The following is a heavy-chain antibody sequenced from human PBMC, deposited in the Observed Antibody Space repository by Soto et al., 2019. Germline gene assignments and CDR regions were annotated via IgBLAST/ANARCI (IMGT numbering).Heavy chain of an antibody. Sequence: AAVKVACKSSGYTFTSYSIHWVRQAPGQGLEWIGWINTDNGDAKYSQKFQGRVTVTRDTSATTAYMEVSSLRSEDTAVYYCARSQGYVVYWALGPLVSLSS. CDR3: ARSQGYVVY. V-gene: IGHV1-3*04. D-gene: IGHD2-15*01. J-gene: IGHJ4*02. CDR1: GYTFTSYS. CDR2: INTDNGDA.